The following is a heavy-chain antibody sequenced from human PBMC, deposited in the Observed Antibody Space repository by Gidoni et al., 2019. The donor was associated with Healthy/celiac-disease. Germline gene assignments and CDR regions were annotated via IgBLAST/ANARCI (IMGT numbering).Heavy chain of an antibody. V-gene: IGHV3-30*18. CDR1: GFTFSSHG. CDR3: AKEDKGRNPWDY. CDR2: ISYDGSNK. J-gene: IGHJ4*02. Sequence: QVQLVESGGGVVQPGRSLRLSCAASGFTFSSHGMHWVRQAPGKGLGCVAVISYDGSNKYYADSVKGRFTISRDNSKNTLYLQMNSLRAEDTAVYYCAKEDKGRNPWDYWGQGTLVTVSS.